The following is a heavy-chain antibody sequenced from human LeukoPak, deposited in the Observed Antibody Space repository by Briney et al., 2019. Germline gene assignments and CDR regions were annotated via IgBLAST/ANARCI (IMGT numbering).Heavy chain of an antibody. J-gene: IGHJ5*02. Sequence: SETLSLTCTVSGGSISSYYWSWIRQPPGKGLEWIGYIYYSGSTNYKPSLKSRVTISVGTAKNQFSLKLSSVTAADTAVYYCARGGYYGSGNDFRFDPWGQGTLVAVSS. CDR1: GGSISSYY. CDR2: IYYSGST. V-gene: IGHV4-59*01. D-gene: IGHD3-10*01. CDR3: ARGGYYGSGNDFRFDP.